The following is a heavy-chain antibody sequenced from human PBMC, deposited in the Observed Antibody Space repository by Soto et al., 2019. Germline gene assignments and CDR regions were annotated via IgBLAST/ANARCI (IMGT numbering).Heavy chain of an antibody. CDR2: ISSYNGNT. Sequence: QVQLVQSGGEVKKPGASVKVSCKASSYTFTSYGIGWVRQAPGQGLEWMGWISSYNGNTNYAQKLQGRVTMTTDTTTTTAYIVLRSLRSDDTAVYYSARCKVPNCVCYFFDYWGQGTLVTVSS. J-gene: IGHJ4*02. V-gene: IGHV1-18*01. CDR1: SYTFTSYG. D-gene: IGHD2-8*01. CDR3: ARCKVPNCVCYFFDY.